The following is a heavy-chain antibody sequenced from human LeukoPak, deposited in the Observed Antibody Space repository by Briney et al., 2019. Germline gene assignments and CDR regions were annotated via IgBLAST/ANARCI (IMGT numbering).Heavy chain of an antibody. Sequence: GASVKVSCKASGGTFSSYAISWVRQAPGQGLEWMGRIIPIFGTANYAQKFRGRVTITADKSTSTAHMELSSLRSEDTAVYYCARSTGIADRGYYYYYMDVWGKGTTVTVSS. D-gene: IGHD6-13*01. V-gene: IGHV1-69*06. CDR1: GGTFSSYA. CDR2: IIPIFGTA. J-gene: IGHJ6*03. CDR3: ARSTGIADRGYYYYYMDV.